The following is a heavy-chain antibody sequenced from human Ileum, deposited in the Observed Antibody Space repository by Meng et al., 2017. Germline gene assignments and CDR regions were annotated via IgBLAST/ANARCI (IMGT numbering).Heavy chain of an antibody. J-gene: IGHJ4*02. Sequence: QVQLVESGGGVVQPGGSLRLSCAASGFTFSRYGMHWVRQAPGKGLEWVALMSLDGSKIFYGDSVKGRFTISRDNSKNTLYLQMNSLRAEDTAVYYCAFGVCGSNCYYLESWGQGTLVTVSS. CDR1: GFTFSRYG. CDR2: MSLDGSKI. V-gene: IGHV3-30*03. D-gene: IGHD3-22*01. CDR3: AFGVCGSNCYYLES.